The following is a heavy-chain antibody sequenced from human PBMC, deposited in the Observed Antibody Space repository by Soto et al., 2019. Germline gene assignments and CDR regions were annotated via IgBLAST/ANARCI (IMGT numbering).Heavy chain of an antibody. D-gene: IGHD2-2*01. CDR1: GGSISSYY. CDR2: IYTSGST. J-gene: IGHJ6*02. Sequence: QVQLQESGPGLVKPSETLSLTCTVSGGSISSYYWSWIRQPAGKVLEWIGRIYTSGSTNYNPSLKRRVTMSVDTSKNQFSLRLSSVTDADTAVYYCARDHYIEVVPAAMYYYYGMDVWGQGTTVTVSS. V-gene: IGHV4-4*07. CDR3: ARDHYIEVVPAAMYYYYGMDV.